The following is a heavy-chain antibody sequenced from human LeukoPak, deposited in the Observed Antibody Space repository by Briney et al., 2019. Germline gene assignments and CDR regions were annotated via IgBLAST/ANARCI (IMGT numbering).Heavy chain of an antibody. CDR3: ARAECSGSRCSSSNPSWYFYSMAV. J-gene: IGHJ6*03. CDR2: RKQDGSEK. D-gene: IGHD2-15*01. V-gene: IGHV3-7*01. Sequence: GGALRLSCAASGFSFSNYCVSLVRQAPGKGLEYVANRKQDGSEKHDVDSVKGRFTISTDNAQTSMALQMNSLRAEDTAVYYCARAECSGSRCSSSNPSWYFYSMAVWGKGNTVTVSS. CDR1: GFSFSNYC.